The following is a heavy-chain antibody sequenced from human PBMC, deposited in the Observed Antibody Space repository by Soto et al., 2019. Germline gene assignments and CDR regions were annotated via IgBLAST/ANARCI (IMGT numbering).Heavy chain of an antibody. D-gene: IGHD6-13*01. CDR2: INPNSGGT. CDR3: ARELAAAGYYYGMDV. Sequence: ASVKVSCKASGYTFTGYYMHWVRQAPGQGLEWMGWINPNSGGTNYAQKFQGRVTMTRDTSISTAYMELSRLRSDDAAVYYCARELAAAGYYYGMDVWGQGTTVTVSS. J-gene: IGHJ6*02. V-gene: IGHV1-2*02. CDR1: GYTFTGYY.